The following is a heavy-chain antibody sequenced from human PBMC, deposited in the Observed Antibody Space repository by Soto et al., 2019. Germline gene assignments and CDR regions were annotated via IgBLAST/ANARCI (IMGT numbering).Heavy chain of an antibody. D-gene: IGHD5-18*01. Sequence: QLQLQESGPGLVKPSETLSLTCTVSGGSISSSSYYWGWIRQPPGKGLEWIGSIYYSGSTYYNPSLKSRVTISVDTSKNQFSLKLSSVTAADTAVYYCARLSGARGYSYGLVWYYYYYYMDVWGKGTTVTVSS. J-gene: IGHJ6*03. CDR1: GGSISSSSYY. CDR2: IYYSGST. V-gene: IGHV4-39*01. CDR3: ARLSGARGYSYGLVWYYYYYYMDV.